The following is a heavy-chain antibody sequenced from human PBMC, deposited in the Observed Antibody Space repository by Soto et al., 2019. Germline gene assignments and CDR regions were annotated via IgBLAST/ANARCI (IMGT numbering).Heavy chain of an antibody. CDR2: IYYSGST. D-gene: IGHD5-12*01. CDR1: GGSISRCY. J-gene: IGHJ4*02. Sequence: ASETLSLTCTVSGGSISRCYWGWVRQPPGKGLEWIGYIYYSGSTNYNPSLKSRVTISVDTSKNQFSLKLSSVTAADTAVYYCARKGYSGYDCWGQGTLVTVSS. CDR3: ARKGYSGYDC. V-gene: IGHV4-59*01.